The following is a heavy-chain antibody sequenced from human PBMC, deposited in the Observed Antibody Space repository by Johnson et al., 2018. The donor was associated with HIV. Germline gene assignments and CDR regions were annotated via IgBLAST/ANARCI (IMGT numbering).Heavy chain of an antibody. CDR2: INWNGGST. CDR1: GSTFDDYG. Sequence: VQLVESGGAVVRPGGSLRLSCTASGSTFDDYGMNWVRQVPGQGLEWVSGINWNGGSTYYAASVKGRFTISRDNAKNTLYLQMNSRRAEDTAVYYCARVHSGGAFDIWGQGTMVTVSS. CDR3: ARVHSGGAFDI. J-gene: IGHJ3*02. V-gene: IGHV3-20*04.